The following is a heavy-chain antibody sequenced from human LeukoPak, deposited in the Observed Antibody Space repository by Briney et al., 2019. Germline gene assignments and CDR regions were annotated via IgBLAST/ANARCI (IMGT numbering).Heavy chain of an antibody. J-gene: IGHJ5*02. Sequence: SETLSLTCTVSGGSISSSAYYWGWIRQPPGRGLEWIGIIYYSGSTYYNPSLMSRVTMSVDTSKNQFSLKLSSVTAADTAVYYCARVRWYYDILTGYSSPPTFDPWGQGTLVTVSS. CDR3: ARVRWYYDILTGYSSPPTFDP. CDR1: GGSISSSAYY. CDR2: IYYSGST. D-gene: IGHD3-9*01. V-gene: IGHV4-39*01.